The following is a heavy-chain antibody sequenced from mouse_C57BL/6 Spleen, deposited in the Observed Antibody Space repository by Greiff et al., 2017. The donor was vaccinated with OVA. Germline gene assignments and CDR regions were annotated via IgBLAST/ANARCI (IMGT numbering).Heavy chain of an antibody. CDR2: INPSSGYT. J-gene: IGHJ4*01. Sequence: QVQLQQSGAELARPGASVKMSCKASGSTFTSYTMHWVKQRPGQGLEWIGYINPSSGYTKYNQKFKAKATLTADKSSSTAYMQLSSLASEDSAVYDCARYQRDYAMDYWGQGTSVTVSS. CDR3: ARYQRDYAMDY. V-gene: IGHV1-4*01. CDR1: GSTFTSYT.